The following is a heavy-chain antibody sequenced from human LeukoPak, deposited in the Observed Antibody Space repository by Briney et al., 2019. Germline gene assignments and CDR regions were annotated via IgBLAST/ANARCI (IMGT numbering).Heavy chain of an antibody. CDR3: AKDFPYYYDTSGYYQDS. CDR1: GFTFSSYA. Sequence: GGSLRLSCAASGFTFSSYAMSWVRQAPGKGLEWVSGISSSGGSTDYADSVKGRFTISRDNSKNTLYLQMNSLRAEDTAVYYCAKDFPYYYDTSGYYQDSWGQGTLVTVSS. CDR2: ISSSGGST. J-gene: IGHJ4*02. V-gene: IGHV3-23*01. D-gene: IGHD3-22*01.